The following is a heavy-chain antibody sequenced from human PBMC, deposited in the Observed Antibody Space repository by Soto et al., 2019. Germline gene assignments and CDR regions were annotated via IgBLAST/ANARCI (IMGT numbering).Heavy chain of an antibody. CDR1: GYMFPSYG. CDR3: ATDRGYCSGGSCYFWFDP. D-gene: IGHD2-15*01. Sequence: ASVKVSCKASGYMFPSYGITWVRQAPGQGLEWMGWISGYNGNTNYAQKFQGRVTLTEDTSTNTAYMELSSLRSEDTAVYYCATDRGYCSGGSCYFWFDPWGQGTLVTVSS. CDR2: ISGYNGNT. J-gene: IGHJ5*02. V-gene: IGHV1-18*01.